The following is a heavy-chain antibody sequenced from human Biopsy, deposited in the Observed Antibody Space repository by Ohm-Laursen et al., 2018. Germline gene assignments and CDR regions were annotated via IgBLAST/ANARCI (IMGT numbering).Heavy chain of an antibody. V-gene: IGHV4-4*09. CDR2: IHHSGST. CDR3: ARMDCSGGSCHYYSYGMDV. CDR1: GVSITAYY. Sequence: PPVTLSLTCTVSGVSITAYYWSWIRQPPGRGLECIGNIHHSGSTNYNPSLKSRLTISVDTSKNQFSLKLSSVTAADTAVYYCARMDCSGGSCHYYSYGMDVWGQGTTVTVSS. J-gene: IGHJ6*02. D-gene: IGHD2-15*01.